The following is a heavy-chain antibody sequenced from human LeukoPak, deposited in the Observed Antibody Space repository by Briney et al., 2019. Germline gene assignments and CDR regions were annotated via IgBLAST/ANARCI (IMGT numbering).Heavy chain of an antibody. Sequence: SETLSLTCTVSGGSISSYYWSWIRQPPGKGLEWIGYIYYSGSTNYNPSLKSRVTISVDTSKNQFSLKLSSVTAADTAVYYCARVYGDYANWFDPWGQGTLVTVSS. J-gene: IGHJ5*02. CDR2: IYYSGST. V-gene: IGHV4-59*01. D-gene: IGHD4-17*01. CDR1: GGSISSYY. CDR3: ARVYGDYANWFDP.